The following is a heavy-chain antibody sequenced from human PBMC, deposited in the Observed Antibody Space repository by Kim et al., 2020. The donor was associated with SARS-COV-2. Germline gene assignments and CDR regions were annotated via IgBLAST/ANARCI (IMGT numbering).Heavy chain of an antibody. J-gene: IGHJ6*02. Sequence: QKFQGRVPITRDPSASTAYMELSSLRSEDTAVYYCARELLWSGVYYYGMDVWGQGTTVTVSS. D-gene: IGHD3-10*01. V-gene: IGHV1-3*01. CDR3: ARELLWSGVYYYGMDV.